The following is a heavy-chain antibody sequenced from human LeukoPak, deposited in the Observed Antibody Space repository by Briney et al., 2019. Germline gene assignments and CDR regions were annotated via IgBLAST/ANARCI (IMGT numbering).Heavy chain of an antibody. J-gene: IGHJ5*02. V-gene: IGHV5-51*01. CDR3: ARLAFYDSSGYEEFDP. CDR2: IYPGDSDA. Sequence: GESLKISCKGSGYSFTSYWIGWVRQMPGKGLEWMGIIYPGDSDARYSPSFQGQVTISADKSISTAYLQWSSLKASDTAMYYCARLAFYDSSGYEEFDPWGQGTLVTVSS. CDR1: GYSFTSYW. D-gene: IGHD3-22*01.